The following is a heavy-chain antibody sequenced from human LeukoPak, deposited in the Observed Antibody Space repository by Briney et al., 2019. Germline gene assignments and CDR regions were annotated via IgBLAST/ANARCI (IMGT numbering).Heavy chain of an antibody. CDR1: GFTFSSYG. J-gene: IGHJ1*01. CDR3: ASDSRRFGIVGAQEGFQH. Sequence: GGSLRLSCAASGFTFSSYGMHWVRQAPGKGLEWVAVISYDGSNKYYADSVKGRFTISRDNSKNTLYLQMSSLRSEDTAVYYCASDSRRFGIVGAQEGFQHWGQGTLVTVSS. D-gene: IGHD1-26*01. V-gene: IGHV3-30*03. CDR2: ISYDGSNK.